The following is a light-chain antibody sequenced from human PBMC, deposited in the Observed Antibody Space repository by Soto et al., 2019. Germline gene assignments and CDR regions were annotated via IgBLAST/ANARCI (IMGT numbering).Light chain of an antibody. Sequence: DIQMTQSPSSLSASAGDTVTITCLASHNIADYLSWYQQKPGKAPKLLMYSSSILHDGVSSRFSGDGSGTAFTLTITGLQPEDFATYYFLQTFTTHITFGGGTTVEVK. CDR1: HNIADY. J-gene: IGKJ4*01. V-gene: IGKV1-39*01. CDR2: SSS. CDR3: LQTFTTHIT.